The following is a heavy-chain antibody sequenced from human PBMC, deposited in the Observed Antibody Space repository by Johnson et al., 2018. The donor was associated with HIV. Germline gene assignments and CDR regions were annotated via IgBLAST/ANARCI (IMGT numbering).Heavy chain of an antibody. V-gene: IGHV3-23*04. CDR1: GFIVSSNY. Sequence: VQLVESGGGLVQPGGSLRLSCAASGFIVSSNYMSWVRQAPGKGLEWVSSISGSGGSTYYADPVRGRFTISRDNSKNTLYLQMNSLRAEATAVYYCARDRGGSGYSGYLGDAFDIWGQGTMVTVSS. CDR2: ISGSGGST. J-gene: IGHJ3*02. D-gene: IGHD5-12*01. CDR3: ARDRGGSGYSGYLGDAFDI.